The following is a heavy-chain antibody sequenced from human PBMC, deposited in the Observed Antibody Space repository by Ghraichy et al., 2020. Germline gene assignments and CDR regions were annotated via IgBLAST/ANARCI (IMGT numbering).Heavy chain of an antibody. D-gene: IGHD5-18*01. J-gene: IGHJ6*03. V-gene: IGHV4-31*01. CDR1: GGSISSGGYY. Sequence: SETLSLTCTVSGGSISSGGYYWSWIRQHPGKGLEWIGYIYNSGSTYYNPSHKSLATISGDTSKNQFSLHLSSVTAADTAVHYCARVKRDDEIQLGGYYYYYMDVWGKGTTVTVSS. CDR3: ARVKRDDEIQLGGYYYYYMDV. CDR2: IYNSGST.